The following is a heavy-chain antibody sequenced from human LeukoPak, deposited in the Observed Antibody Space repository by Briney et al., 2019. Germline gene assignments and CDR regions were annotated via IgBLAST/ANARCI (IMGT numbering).Heavy chain of an antibody. CDR2: MSYDGSKR. V-gene: IGHV3-30*18. J-gene: IGHJ6*01. Sequence: GSLRLSCAASGFTFSSSGMHWVRQAPGKGLEWVAVMSYDGSKRYYADSVKGRFTISRDNSKNTLYLQMDSLRAEDTAVYYCAKLAAAGTPDYCYYGMDVWGQRITVTVSS. CDR3: AKLAAAGTPDYCYYGMDV. CDR1: GFTFSSSG. D-gene: IGHD6-13*01.